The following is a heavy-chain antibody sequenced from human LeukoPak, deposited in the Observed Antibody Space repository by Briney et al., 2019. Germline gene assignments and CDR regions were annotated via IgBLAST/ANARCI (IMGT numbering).Heavy chain of an antibody. V-gene: IGHV4-31*03. J-gene: IGHJ4*02. Sequence: SETLSLTCTVSGGSISSGGYYWSWIRQHPGKGLEWIGYIYYSGSTYYNPSLKSRVTISVDTSKNQFSLKLSSVTAADTAVYYCARDIMSPYYDSSGNFDYWGQGTLVTVSS. CDR3: ARDIMSPYYDSSGNFDY. CDR1: GGSISSGGYY. CDR2: IYYSGST. D-gene: IGHD3-22*01.